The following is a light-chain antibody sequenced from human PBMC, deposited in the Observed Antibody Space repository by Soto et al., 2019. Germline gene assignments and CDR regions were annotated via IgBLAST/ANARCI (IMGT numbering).Light chain of an antibody. CDR3: QQYNNWPPYT. CDR2: GAS. J-gene: IGKJ2*01. V-gene: IGKV3-15*01. CDR1: QSVSSN. Sequence: IVMTQSPATLSVSPGERATLSCRASQSVSSNLAWYQQKPGQAPRHLIYGASTRATGIPARFSGSGSGTEFTLTISSLQSEDFAVYYCQQYNNWPPYTFGQGTKLEIK.